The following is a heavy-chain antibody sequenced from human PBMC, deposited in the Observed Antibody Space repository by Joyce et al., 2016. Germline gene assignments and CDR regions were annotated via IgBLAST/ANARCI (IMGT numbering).Heavy chain of an antibody. J-gene: IGHJ4*02. CDR2: IYPGDSDT. Sequence: EVQLVQSGAEVKTPGESLKISCKGSGYRFTSYWIGWVRQMPGKGLGWMGVIYPGDSDTKYSPSFQGEVTFSADKSTNTAYLQWSSLKASDTAMYYCARHPKPDLGDFWGQGTLVTVYS. CDR3: ARHPKPDLGDF. D-gene: IGHD1-14*01. CDR1: GYRFTSYW. V-gene: IGHV5-51*01.